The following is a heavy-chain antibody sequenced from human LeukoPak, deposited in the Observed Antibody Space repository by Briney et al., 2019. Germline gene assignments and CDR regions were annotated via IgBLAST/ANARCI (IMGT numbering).Heavy chain of an antibody. CDR3: ARHRRSWFRAGRTNWFDP. CDR2: IYTSGST. CDR1: GGSISSGSYY. V-gene: IGHV4-61*02. Sequence: PSETLSLTCTVSGGSISSGSYYWSWIRQPAGKGLEWIGRIYTSGSTNYNPSLKSRVTISVDTSKNQFSLKLSSVTAADTAVYYCARHRRSWFRAGRTNWFDPWGQGTLVTVSS. J-gene: IGHJ5*02. D-gene: IGHD6-13*01.